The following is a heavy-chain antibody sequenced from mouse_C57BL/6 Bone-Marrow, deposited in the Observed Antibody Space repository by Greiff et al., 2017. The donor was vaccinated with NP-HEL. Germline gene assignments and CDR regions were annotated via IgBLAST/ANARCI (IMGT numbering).Heavy chain of an antibody. J-gene: IGHJ2*01. CDR2: IDPENGDT. Sequence: EVQLQQSGAELVRPGASVTLSCTASGFNIKDDYMHWVKQRPEQGLEWIGWIDPENGDTAYASKFQGKATITADTSSNTAYLQLSSLTSEDTAVYYCTTPPFDYWGQGTTLTVSS. V-gene: IGHV14-4*01. CDR3: TTPPFDY. CDR1: GFNIKDDY.